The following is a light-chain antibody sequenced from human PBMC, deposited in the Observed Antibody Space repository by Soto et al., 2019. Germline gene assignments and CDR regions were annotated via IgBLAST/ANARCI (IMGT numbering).Light chain of an antibody. CDR2: TTT. CDR1: QSVRSY. V-gene: IGKV1-39*01. J-gene: IGKJ1*01. CDR3: QQTYSAPPWT. Sequence: DVQMTHSPSSLSASVGDRITITCRASQSVRSYLNWYQQKPGKAPDLLIYTTTSLQSEVPSRFSGSGSETHFTLTITSLQPEDFATYFCQQTYSAPPWTFGPGTKVDI.